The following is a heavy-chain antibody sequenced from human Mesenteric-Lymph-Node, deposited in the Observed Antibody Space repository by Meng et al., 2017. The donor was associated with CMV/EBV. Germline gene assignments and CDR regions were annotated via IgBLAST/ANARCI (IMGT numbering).Heavy chain of an antibody. CDR1: GGSIISDSFY. J-gene: IGHJ4*02. V-gene: IGHV4-39*07. CDR2: VHYSGTT. CDR3: ARGSTTTLRSRRPFDY. Sequence: SETLSLTCTVSGGSIISDSFYWGWVRQSPGRGLEWIGSVHYSGTTYYNPALRGRVTMSLDMSKNQFSLRLTSVTAADTAVYFCARGSTTTLRSRRPFDYWGQGTLVTVSS. D-gene: IGHD2/OR15-2a*01.